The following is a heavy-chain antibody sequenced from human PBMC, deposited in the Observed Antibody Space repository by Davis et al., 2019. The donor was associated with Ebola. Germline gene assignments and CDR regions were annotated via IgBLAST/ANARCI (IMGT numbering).Heavy chain of an antibody. CDR1: GTSISPYY. V-gene: IGHV4-59*01. J-gene: IGHJ4*01. CDR3: ARDPSPYTGSFQFDY. CDR2: VEHHGRT. Sequence: PSETLSLTCSVSGTSISPYYWSWIRQTPGKGLDWIGYVEHHGRTEYIPSFNSRVTISLDTSESQFTLKLSTVTAADTAVYYCARDPSPYTGSFQFDYWGHGSLVTVSS. D-gene: IGHD1-26*01.